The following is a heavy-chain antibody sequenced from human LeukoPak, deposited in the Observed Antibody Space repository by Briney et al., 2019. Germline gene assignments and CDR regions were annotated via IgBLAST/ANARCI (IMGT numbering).Heavy chain of an antibody. CDR3: ARLRRNSDRSGFYYYYDN. Sequence: GGSLRLSCAASGFTFSSYSFNWVRQAPGKGLEWVSSINTVASYIYYADSARGRFTISRDNAENSLRLQMNGLRAEDSAVYYCARLRRNSDRSGFYYYYDNWGQGTLVTVSS. CDR2: INTVASYI. CDR1: GFTFSSYS. J-gene: IGHJ4*02. D-gene: IGHD3-22*01. V-gene: IGHV3-21*01.